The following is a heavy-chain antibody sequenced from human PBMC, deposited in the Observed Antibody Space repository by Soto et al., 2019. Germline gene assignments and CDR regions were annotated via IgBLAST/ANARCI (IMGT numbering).Heavy chain of an antibody. D-gene: IGHD3-22*01. CDR1: GFTFSSYW. CDR2: IKQDGSEK. CDR3: ARAEYYDSSGYFDI. V-gene: IGHV3-7*01. Sequence: GGSLRLSCVASGFTFSSYWMSWVRQAPGKGLEWVANIKQDGSEKYYVDSVKGRFTISRDNAKNSLYLQMNSLRAEDTAVYYCARAEYYDSSGYFDIWGQGTMVTVSS. J-gene: IGHJ3*02.